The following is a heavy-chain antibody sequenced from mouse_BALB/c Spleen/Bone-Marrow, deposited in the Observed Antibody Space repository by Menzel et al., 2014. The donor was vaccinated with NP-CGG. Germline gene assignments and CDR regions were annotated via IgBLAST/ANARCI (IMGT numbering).Heavy chain of an antibody. CDR3: ARPDYYGYLNY. CDR2: INPDSRTI. J-gene: IGHJ2*01. D-gene: IGHD1-1*01. Sequence: EVQRVESGGGLVQPGGSLKLSCAASGFDFSRYWMSWVRQAPGKGLEWIGEINPDSRTINYSPSLKDKFIISRDHAKNTLYLRLNKVRSEDTALYYCARPDYYGYLNYWGQGTTLTVSS. V-gene: IGHV4-1*02. CDR1: GFDFSRYW.